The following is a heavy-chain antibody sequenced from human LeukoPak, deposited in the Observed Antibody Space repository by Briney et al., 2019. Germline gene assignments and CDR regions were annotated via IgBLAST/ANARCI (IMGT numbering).Heavy chain of an antibody. CDR2: IYPGDSDT. D-gene: IGHD3-22*01. CDR3: ARTYYYAGSGSITFDY. J-gene: IGHJ4*02. V-gene: IGHV5-51*01. Sequence: GESLKISCKGSGYSFTNYWIGWVRQMPGKGLEWMGIIYPGDSDTKYSPSFQGQVTIPADKSTSTAYLQLSSLKASDTAMFYYARTYYYAGSGSITFDYWGQGTLLTVSS. CDR1: GYSFTNYW.